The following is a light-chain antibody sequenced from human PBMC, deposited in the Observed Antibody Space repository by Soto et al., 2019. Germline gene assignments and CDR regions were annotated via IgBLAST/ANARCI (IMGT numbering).Light chain of an antibody. CDR2: DVS. Sequence: QSALTQPASVSGSPGQSITISCTGTSSDVGGYNSVSWYQQLPGKAPKLMICDVSNRPSGVSNRFSGSKSGNTASLTISGLQAEDESDYYCSSYTSSSTYVFGTGTKLTVL. CDR3: SSYTSSSTYV. J-gene: IGLJ1*01. V-gene: IGLV2-14*01. CDR1: SSDVGGYNS.